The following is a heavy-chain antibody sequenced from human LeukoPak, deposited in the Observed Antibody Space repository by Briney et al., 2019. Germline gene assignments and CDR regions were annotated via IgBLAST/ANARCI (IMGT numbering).Heavy chain of an antibody. CDR2: INAGNGHT. Sequence: GASVKVSCKASGYTFTSYPIHWVRQAPGQRLEWMGWINAGNGHTKFSQKFQGRVSITRDTSASTAYMELRSLRSDDTAVYYCARAAYDGSYYFDYWGQGTLVTVSS. V-gene: IGHV1-3*01. J-gene: IGHJ4*02. CDR1: GYTFTSYP. D-gene: IGHD3-22*01. CDR3: ARAAYDGSYYFDY.